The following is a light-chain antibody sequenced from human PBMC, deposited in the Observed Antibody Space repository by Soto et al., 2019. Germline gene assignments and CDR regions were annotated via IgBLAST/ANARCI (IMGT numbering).Light chain of an antibody. Sequence: QSVLTQPASVSGSPGQSITISCAGTSSDIGGSNYVSWYQQHPGKAPKLMIYGGSNRPSGVSNRFSGSKSGKTASLTISGLQAEDEAYYFCYSSRSSSSTFYVFGTGTKVTVL. J-gene: IGLJ1*01. CDR1: SSDIGGSNY. V-gene: IGLV2-14*03. CDR3: YSSRSSSSTFYV. CDR2: GGS.